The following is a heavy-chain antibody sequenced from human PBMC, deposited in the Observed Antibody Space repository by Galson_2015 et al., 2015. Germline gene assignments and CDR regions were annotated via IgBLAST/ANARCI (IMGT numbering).Heavy chain of an antibody. CDR3: ARVSVRYSSSWYRAFDI. D-gene: IGHD6-13*01. CDR2: IYYSGST. CDR1: GGSISSYY. Sequence: ETLSLTCTVSGGSISSYYWSWIRQPPGKGLEWIGYIYYSGSTNYNPSLKSRVTISVDTSKNQFSLKLSSVTAADTAVYYCARVSVRYSSSWYRAFDIWGQGTMVTVSS. J-gene: IGHJ3*02. V-gene: IGHV4-59*01.